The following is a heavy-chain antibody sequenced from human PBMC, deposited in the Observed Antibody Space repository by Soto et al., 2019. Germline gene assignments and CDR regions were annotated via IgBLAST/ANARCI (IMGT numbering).Heavy chain of an antibody. CDR3: ARDLWGYCGTDCYPLDV. J-gene: IGHJ6*02. D-gene: IGHD2-21*02. V-gene: IGHV4-59*01. CDR1: GGSFSDTY. Sequence: SETLSLTCAVYGGSFSDTYWSWIRQPPGKGLEWIGYIYYSGSTNYNPSLKSRVTISVDTSKNQFSLKLSSVTAADTAVYYCARDLWGYCGTDCYPLDVWGQGTTVTVS. CDR2: IYYSGST.